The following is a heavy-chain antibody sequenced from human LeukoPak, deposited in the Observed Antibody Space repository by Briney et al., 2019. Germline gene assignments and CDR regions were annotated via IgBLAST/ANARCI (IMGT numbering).Heavy chain of an antibody. Sequence: GGSLRLSCAASGFTFSSYWMSWVRQAPGKGLEWVANIKQDGSEKYYVDSVKGRFTISRDNAKNSLYLQMNSLRAEDTAVYYCARDKYSSIWFGEFPKSYYYMDVWGKGTTVTVSS. CDR1: GFTFSSYW. CDR2: IKQDGSEK. CDR3: ARDKYSSIWFGEFPKSYYYMDV. D-gene: IGHD3-10*01. V-gene: IGHV3-7*01. J-gene: IGHJ6*03.